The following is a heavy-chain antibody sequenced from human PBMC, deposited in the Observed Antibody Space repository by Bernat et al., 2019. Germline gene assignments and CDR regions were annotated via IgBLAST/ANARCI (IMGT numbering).Heavy chain of an antibody. J-gene: IGHJ4*02. CDR1: GGSISTYY. Sequence: QVQLQESGPGLVKPSETLSLTCSVSGGSISTYYWSWIRQPPGKGLEWIGCGYYSGRSNYNPSLKSRVTISVDTSKIQFSLDLRSVTAADTAVYYCARVDVDVDTRMVAADHWGQGIRVTVSS. CDR3: ARVDVDVDTRMVAADH. CDR2: GYYSGRS. V-gene: IGHV4-59*01. D-gene: IGHD5-18*01.